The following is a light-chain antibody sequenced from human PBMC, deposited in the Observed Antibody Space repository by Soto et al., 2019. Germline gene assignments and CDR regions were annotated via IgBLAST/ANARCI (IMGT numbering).Light chain of an antibody. CDR1: QSLLYRSNNKNY. J-gene: IGKJ1*01. CDR3: QHYYSAPRT. V-gene: IGKV4-1*01. Sequence: DIVLTQSPDSLAVSLGERATFNCKSSQSLLYRSNNKNYLAWYQQKPGQPLKLLISWASTRESGVPDRFSGSGSGADFTLTISRLQAEDVAVYYCQHYYSAPRTFGQGTKVEIK. CDR2: WAS.